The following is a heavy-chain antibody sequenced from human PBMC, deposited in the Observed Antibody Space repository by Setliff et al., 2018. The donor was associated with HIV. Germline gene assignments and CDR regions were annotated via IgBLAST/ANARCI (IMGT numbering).Heavy chain of an antibody. CDR3: ARGWGHDGFDF. D-gene: IGHD7-27*01. CDR2: INHSGST. Sequence: SETLSLTCAVYGGSFSGYYWSWIRQSPGKGLEWIGEINHSGSTNYNPSLKSRVTMSIDTSKNQFSLNVSSVTAADTAVYYCARGWGHDGFDFWGQGTMVTVSS. V-gene: IGHV4-34*01. J-gene: IGHJ3*01. CDR1: GGSFSGYY.